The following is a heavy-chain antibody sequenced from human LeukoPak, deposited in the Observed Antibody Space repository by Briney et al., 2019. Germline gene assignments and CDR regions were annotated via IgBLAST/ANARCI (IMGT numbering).Heavy chain of an antibody. J-gene: IGHJ4*02. CDR1: GGSFSNYY. D-gene: IGHD4-17*01. V-gene: IGHV4-34*01. Sequence: KPSETLSLTCAVYGGSFSNYYLSWVRQPPGKGLEWIGEITHHGSTNYNPSLKSRVTISVDTSKNQSSLKLSSVAAADTAVYYCAPIFGDYSDFDSWGQGTLVTVSS. CDR3: APIFGDYSDFDS. CDR2: ITHHGST.